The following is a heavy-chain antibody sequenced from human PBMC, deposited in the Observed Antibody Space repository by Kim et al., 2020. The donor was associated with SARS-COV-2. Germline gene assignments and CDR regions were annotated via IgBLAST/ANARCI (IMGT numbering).Heavy chain of an antibody. Sequence: SVKVSCKASGGTFSSYAISWVRQAPGQGLEWMGGIIPIFGTANYAQKFQGRVTITADESTSTAYMELSSLRSEDTAVYYCARDGRGIAAAGPSLVSYYYYGMDVWGQGTTVTVSS. V-gene: IGHV1-69*13. D-gene: IGHD6-13*01. CDR3: ARDGRGIAAAGPSLVSYYYYGMDV. CDR1: GGTFSSYA. J-gene: IGHJ6*02. CDR2: IIPIFGTA.